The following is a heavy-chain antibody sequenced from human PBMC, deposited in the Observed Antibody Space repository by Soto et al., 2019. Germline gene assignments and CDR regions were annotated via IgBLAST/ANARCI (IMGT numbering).Heavy chain of an antibody. Sequence: EVQLVESGGGLVKPGGSLRLSCTGSGFPFSAYNINWVRQAPGKGLEWVSSITVGSSHIYQPNSMKGRFTISRDDAKNSVYLQLDSLRDEDTALYYCSRSPDVGVRGAYWGQGTLVTVSS. V-gene: IGHV3-21*01. CDR2: ITVGSSHI. CDR1: GFPFSAYN. D-gene: IGHD3-10*02. J-gene: IGHJ4*02. CDR3: SRSPDVGVRGAY.